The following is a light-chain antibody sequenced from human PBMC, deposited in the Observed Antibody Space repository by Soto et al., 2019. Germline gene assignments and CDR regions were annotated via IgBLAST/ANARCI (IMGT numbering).Light chain of an antibody. CDR2: GAS. CDR1: PSVSGSN. CDR3: QQYNNWPPKT. V-gene: IGKV3-15*01. Sequence: EIVFTQSPGTLSLSPGERATLSCRASPSVSGSNLAWYQQKPGQAPRLVIYGASTRATGIPARFSGSGSGTEFTLTISSLQSEDFAVYYCQQYNNWPPKTFGQGTKVDIK. J-gene: IGKJ1*01.